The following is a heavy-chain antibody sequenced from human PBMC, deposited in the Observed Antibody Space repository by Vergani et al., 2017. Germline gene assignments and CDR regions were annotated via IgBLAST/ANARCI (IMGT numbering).Heavy chain of an antibody. CDR1: GGTFSSYA. D-gene: IGHD2-21*01. V-gene: IGHV1-69*01. CDR3: AREGRRVIAIHEWYFDL. Sequence: QVQLVQSGAEVKKPGSSVKVSCKASGGTFSSYAISWVRQAPGQGLEWMGRIIPIFGTANYAQKFQGRVTITADESTSTAYMELSSLRSEDTAVYYCAREGRRVIAIHEWYFDLWGRGTLVTVSS. J-gene: IGHJ2*01. CDR2: IIPIFGTA.